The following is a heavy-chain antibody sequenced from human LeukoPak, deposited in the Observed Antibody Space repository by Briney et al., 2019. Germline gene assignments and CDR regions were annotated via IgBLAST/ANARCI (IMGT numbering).Heavy chain of an antibody. CDR2: IIPIFGAA. V-gene: IGHV1-69*05. CDR1: GGTFSSYA. J-gene: IGHJ4*02. D-gene: IGHD5-18*01. CDR3: ARVSSYGRYYFDY. Sequence: SVKVSCKASGGTFSSYAISWVRQAPGQGLEWMGRIIPIFGAANYAQKFQGRVTITTDESTSTAYMELSSLRSEDTAVYYCARVSSYGRYYFDYWGQGTLVTVSS.